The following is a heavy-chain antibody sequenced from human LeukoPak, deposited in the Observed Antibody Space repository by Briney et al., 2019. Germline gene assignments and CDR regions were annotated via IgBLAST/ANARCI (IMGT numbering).Heavy chain of an antibody. CDR2: ISGSGGST. D-gene: IGHD3-10*01. J-gene: IGHJ4*02. CDR3: ARDPRGSGADY. V-gene: IGHV3-23*01. CDR1: GFTFSSYA. Sequence: GSLRLSCAASGFTFSSYAMSWVRQAPGKGLEWVSAISGSGGSTYYADSVKGRFTISRDNSKNTLYLQMNSLRAEDTAAYYCARDPRGSGADYWGQGTLVTVSS.